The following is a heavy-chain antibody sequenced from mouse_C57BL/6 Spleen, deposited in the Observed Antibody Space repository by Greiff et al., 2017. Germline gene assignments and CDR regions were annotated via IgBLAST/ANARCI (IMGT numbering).Heavy chain of an antibody. J-gene: IGHJ4*01. CDR2: IYPGDGAT. CDR3: ARGPGAMDY. CDR1: GYAFSSPW. V-gene: IGHV1-82*01. Sequence: QVQLQQSGPELVKPGASAKISCKASGYAFSSPWMNWVKQRPGKGLEWIGRIYPGDGATNFNGKFKGKATLTADKSSSTAYMQLSSLTSEDSAVYFCARGPGAMDYWGQGTSVTVSS.